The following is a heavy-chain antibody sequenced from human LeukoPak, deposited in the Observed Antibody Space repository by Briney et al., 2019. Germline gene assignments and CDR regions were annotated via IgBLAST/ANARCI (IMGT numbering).Heavy chain of an antibody. D-gene: IGHD3-22*01. CDR2: ISSSSSYI. J-gene: IGHJ4*02. Sequence: PGGSLRLSCAASGFTFSSYSMNWVRQAPGKGLEWVSSISSSSSYIYYADSVKGRFTISRDNAKNSLYLQMNSLRAEDTAVYYCARDKDVYGSSGSFDYWGQGTLVTVSS. CDR3: ARDKDVYGSSGSFDY. V-gene: IGHV3-21*01. CDR1: GFTFSSYS.